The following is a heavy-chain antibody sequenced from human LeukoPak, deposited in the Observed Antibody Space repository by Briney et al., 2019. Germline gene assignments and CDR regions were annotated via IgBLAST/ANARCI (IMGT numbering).Heavy chain of an antibody. CDR1: SDSISSYY. V-gene: IGHV4-59*12. J-gene: IGHJ4*02. D-gene: IGHD2-21*02. Sequence: SETLSLTCTVSSDSISSYYWTWIRQPPGKGLEWIGYIYYSGSSNYNPSLKSRVTISVDKSKNQFSLELNSVTAADTAVYYCARGGDWLFDYWGQGILVTVSS. CDR3: ARGGDWLFDY. CDR2: IYYSGSS.